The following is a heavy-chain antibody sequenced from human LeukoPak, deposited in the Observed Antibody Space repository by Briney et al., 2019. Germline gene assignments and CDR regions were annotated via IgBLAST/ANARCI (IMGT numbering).Heavy chain of an antibody. D-gene: IGHD6-19*01. CDR1: EHTYTAYY. Sequence: ASVKVSGTAFEHTYTAYYVHWVRQAPGQGLEWMGWINPNSGGTNYAQKFQGRVTMTRDTSISTAYMELSRLRSDGTAVYYCARGSSGSSGWYGNFDYWGQGTLVTVSS. J-gene: IGHJ4*02. CDR2: INPNSGGT. CDR3: ARGSSGSSGWYGNFDY. V-gene: IGHV1-2*02.